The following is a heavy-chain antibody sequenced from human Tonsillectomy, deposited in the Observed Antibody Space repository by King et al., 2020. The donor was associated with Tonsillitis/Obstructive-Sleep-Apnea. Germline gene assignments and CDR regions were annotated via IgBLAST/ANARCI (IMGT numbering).Heavy chain of an antibody. CDR3: ARWFGP. J-gene: IGHJ5*02. CDR1: GDSVSGGGYY. CDR2: FYHSGVT. V-gene: IGHV4-61*08. Sequence: VQLQESGPGLVKPSETLSLTCTVSGDSVSGGGYYWNWIRQSPGKGLEWIGYFYHSGVTHYNPSLKSRVAISVDTSKNQYSLTLKSVTAADTAFYYCARWFGPWGQGALVTVSS.